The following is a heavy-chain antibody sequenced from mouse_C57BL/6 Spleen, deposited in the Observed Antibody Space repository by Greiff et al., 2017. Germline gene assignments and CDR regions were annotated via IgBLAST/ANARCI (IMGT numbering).Heavy chain of an antibody. Sequence: EVQLQQSGPELVKPGASVKIPCKASGYTFTDYNMDWVKQSHGKSLEWIGDINPNNGGTIYNQKFKGKATLTVDKSSSTAYMELRSLTSEDTAVYYCARSPLLWDLYYFDYWGQGTTLTVSS. CDR1: GYTFTDYN. CDR2: INPNNGGT. J-gene: IGHJ2*01. CDR3: ARSPLLWDLYYFDY. D-gene: IGHD4-1*01. V-gene: IGHV1-18*01.